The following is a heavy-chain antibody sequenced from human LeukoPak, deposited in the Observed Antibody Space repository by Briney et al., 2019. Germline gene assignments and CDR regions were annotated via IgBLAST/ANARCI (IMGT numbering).Heavy chain of an antibody. Sequence: GGSLRLSCAASGFTFSSYRMHWVRQVPGKGLVWVSRINGDGRTTNYADSVKGRFTISRDNAKNTLYLQLNSLRAEDTAVYYCARGASLGYRIDQWGQGTLVTVSS. CDR1: GFTFSSYR. J-gene: IGHJ4*02. CDR3: ARGASLGYRIDQ. D-gene: IGHD5-18*01. CDR2: INGDGRTT. V-gene: IGHV3-74*01.